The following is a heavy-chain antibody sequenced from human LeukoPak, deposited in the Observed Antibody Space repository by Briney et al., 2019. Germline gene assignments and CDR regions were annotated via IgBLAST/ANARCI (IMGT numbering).Heavy chain of an antibody. Sequence: GESLQISCHASAHRFPSHCIGCVRHMPGQGLEWMGLNFSDNTEAKFSPSFQGQVTISADKSNSTAYLQWSSLKASDTAMYYCAKHSRGHYGPWDAMDVWGQGTTVTVSS. CDR1: AHRFPSHC. CDR3: AKHSRGHYGPWDAMDV. J-gene: IGHJ6*02. D-gene: IGHD3-10*01. V-gene: IGHV5-51*01. CDR2: NFSDNTEA.